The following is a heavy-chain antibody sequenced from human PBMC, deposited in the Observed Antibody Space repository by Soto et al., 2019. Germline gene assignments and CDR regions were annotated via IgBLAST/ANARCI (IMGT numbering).Heavy chain of an antibody. D-gene: IGHD3-10*01. CDR3: VREADWGLLWFGNADY. V-gene: IGHV3-33*01. CDR2: IWYDGVNK. Sequence: QVHLAESGGGVAQPGRSLRLSCAASGFIFRSYGMHWVRQAPGKGLEWVAFIWYDGVNKYYADSVKGRFTISRDNSKNTLFLQMDSLRAEDTAVYYCVREADWGLLWFGNADYWGQGSLVTVSS. J-gene: IGHJ4*02. CDR1: GFIFRSYG.